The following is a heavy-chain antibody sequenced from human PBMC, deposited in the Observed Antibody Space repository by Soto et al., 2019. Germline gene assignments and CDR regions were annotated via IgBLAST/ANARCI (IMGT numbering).Heavy chain of an antibody. J-gene: IGHJ4*02. CDR2: IWSDGNNK. CDR1: GFAFSIYD. CDR3: ARDYSRACFDY. D-gene: IGHD6-13*01. Sequence: QVQLVESGGGVVQPGTSLRLSCAASGFAFSIYDMHWVRQAPGKGLAWVAVIWSDGNNKLYADSVKGRITISRDNSMNTVYLQLNSLRAEDTAVYYCARDYSRACFDYWGQGTLVIVSS. V-gene: IGHV3-33*01.